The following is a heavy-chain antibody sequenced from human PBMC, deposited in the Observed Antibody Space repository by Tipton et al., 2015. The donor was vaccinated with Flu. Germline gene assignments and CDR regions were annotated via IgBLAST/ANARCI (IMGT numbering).Heavy chain of an antibody. D-gene: IGHD6-19*01. CDR2: FSAGGGSR. Sequence: SLRLSCAASGFTFSRYAMSWVRQAPGKGLEWVSAFSAGGGSRYFADSVKGRFTIFRDNLKNTLYLQMNSLRVEDTAIYYCAKVIPEKVAGLDYWGQGTLVTVSS. CDR3: AKVIPEKVAGLDY. V-gene: IGHV3-23*01. J-gene: IGHJ4*02. CDR1: GFTFSRYA.